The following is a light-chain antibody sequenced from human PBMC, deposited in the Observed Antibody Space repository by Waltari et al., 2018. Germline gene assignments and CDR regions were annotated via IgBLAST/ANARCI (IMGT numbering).Light chain of an antibody. Sequence: DIVITQTPRSLSVTPGQPASISCKSGQSLLHRDSTTYLDWYLQKPGQAPQLVISEVSNRFSGVPYRVSGSGSGTDFTLRISRVEAEDVGVYSCMQGLQSPVTFGQGTKLEI. V-gene: IGKV2D-29*01. CDR2: EVS. CDR3: MQGLQSPVT. CDR1: QSLLHRDSTTY. J-gene: IGKJ2*01.